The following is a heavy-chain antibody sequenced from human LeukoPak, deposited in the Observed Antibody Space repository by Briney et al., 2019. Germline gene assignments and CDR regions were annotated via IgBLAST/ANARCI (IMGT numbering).Heavy chain of an antibody. CDR2: INHSGST. D-gene: IGHD3-3*01. V-gene: IGHV4-34*01. CDR1: GGSFSGYY. CDR3: ARVRFLEGGETDY. Sequence: PSETLSLTCAVYGGSFSGYYWSWIRQPPGKGLEWIGEINHSGSTNYNPSLKSRVTISVDTSKNQFSLKLSSVTAADTAVYYCARVRFLEGGETDYWGQGTLVTVSS. J-gene: IGHJ4*02.